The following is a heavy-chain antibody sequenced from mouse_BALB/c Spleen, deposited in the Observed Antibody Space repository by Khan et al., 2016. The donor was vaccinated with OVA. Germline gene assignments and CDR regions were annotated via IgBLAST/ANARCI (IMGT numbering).Heavy chain of an antibody. V-gene: IGHV9-3-1*01. CDR1: GYTFTNYG. CDR3: ARSTLYWYFDG. D-gene: IGHD2-1*01. J-gene: IGHJ1*01. Sequence: QIQLVQSGPELKKPGETVKISCKASGYTFTNYGMNWVKQAPGKGLKWMGWINTYTGEPTYADDFKGRFAFSLETSASTAYLQINNLKNEDTATYFCARSTLYWYFDGWGAGTTVTVSS. CDR2: INTYTGEP.